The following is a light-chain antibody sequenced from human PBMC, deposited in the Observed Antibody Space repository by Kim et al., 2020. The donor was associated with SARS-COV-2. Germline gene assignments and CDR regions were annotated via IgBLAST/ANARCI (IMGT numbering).Light chain of an antibody. Sequence: ASVGDRVTLTCRASQDISSWLAWYQQKPGTAPKVLIYAASSLQSGVPSRFSGTGSETDFTLTISSLQPEDFATYYCQQAHSFPLTFGGGTKVDIK. CDR2: AAS. J-gene: IGKJ4*01. CDR3: QQAHSFPLT. CDR1: QDISSW. V-gene: IGKV1-12*01.